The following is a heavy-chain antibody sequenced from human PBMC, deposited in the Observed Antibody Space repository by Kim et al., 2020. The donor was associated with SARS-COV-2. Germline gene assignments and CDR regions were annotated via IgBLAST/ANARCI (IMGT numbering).Heavy chain of an antibody. V-gene: IGHV6-1*01. CDR2: TYYRSKWYN. D-gene: IGHD6-13*01. J-gene: IGHJ5*02. CDR1: GDSVSSNSAA. CDR3: AREEHPAAAGHGPWDWFDP. Sequence: SQTLSLTCAISGDSVSSNSAAWNWIRQSPSRGLEWLGRTYYRSKWYNDYAVSVKSRITINPDTSKNQFSLQLNSVTPEDTAVYYCAREEHPAAAGHGPWDWFDPWGQGTLVTVSS.